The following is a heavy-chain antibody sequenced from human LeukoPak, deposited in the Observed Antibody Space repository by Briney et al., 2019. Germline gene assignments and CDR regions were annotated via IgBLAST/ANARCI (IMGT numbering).Heavy chain of an antibody. V-gene: IGHV4-34*01. D-gene: IGHD6-25*01. J-gene: IGHJ4*02. CDR3: ARARIAAER. CDR2: INHSGST. Sequence: NSSETLSLTCAVYGGSFSGYYWSCIRQPPGKGLEWIGEINHSGSTNYNPSLKSRVTISVDTSKNQFSLKLSSVTAADTAVYYCARARIAAERWGQGTLVTVSS. CDR1: GGSFSGYY.